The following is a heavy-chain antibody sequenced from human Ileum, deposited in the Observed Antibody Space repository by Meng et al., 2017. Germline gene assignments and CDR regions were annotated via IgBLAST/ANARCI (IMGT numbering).Heavy chain of an antibody. CDR1: GGALDGYY. V-gene: IGHV4-34*01. J-gene: IGHJ1*01. CDR3: VRGLLVPNAIRTEYFPL. CDR2: INHSGST. D-gene: IGHD2-2*02. Sequence: QAQLQQWGAGLLKTSESLTLSCAVNGGALDGYYCTWCRQSPGKGLEWIGEINHSGSTNFNPSLKSRVTMSVDTSKKQFSLNLTSVTAADTAMYYCVRGLLVPNAIRTEYFPLWGQGSLVTVSS.